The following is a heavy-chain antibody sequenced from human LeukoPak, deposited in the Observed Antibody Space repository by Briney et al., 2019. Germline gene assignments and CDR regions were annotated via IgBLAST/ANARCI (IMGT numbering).Heavy chain of an antibody. D-gene: IGHD4-17*01. Sequence: GASEKVSCKASVYTFTGYYMHWVRQAPGKGLEWMGWINPNSGGTNYAKKFQGRVTMTRDTSISTAYMELSRLRSDDTAVYYCATYSEYGDYDKYYFDYWGQGTLVTVSS. CDR2: INPNSGGT. V-gene: IGHV1-2*02. CDR3: ATYSEYGDYDKYYFDY. CDR1: VYTFTGYY. J-gene: IGHJ4*02.